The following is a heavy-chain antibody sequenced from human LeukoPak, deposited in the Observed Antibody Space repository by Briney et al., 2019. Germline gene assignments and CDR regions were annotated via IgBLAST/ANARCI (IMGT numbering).Heavy chain of an antibody. CDR1: GYTFTGYY. J-gene: IGHJ4*02. Sequence: ASVKVPCKASGYTFTGYYMHWVRQAPGQGLEWMGWINPNSGATNYAQKFQGRVTMTRDTSISTAYMELNRLRSDDTAVYYCARVGETGYWGQGTLVTVSS. CDR2: INPNSGAT. CDR3: ARVGETGY. D-gene: IGHD3-9*01. V-gene: IGHV1-2*02.